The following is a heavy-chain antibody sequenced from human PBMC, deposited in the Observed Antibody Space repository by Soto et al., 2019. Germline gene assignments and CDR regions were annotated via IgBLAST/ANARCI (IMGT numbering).Heavy chain of an antibody. V-gene: IGHV4-31*03. D-gene: IGHD3-16*02. CDR2: IYYSGST. CDR1: GGSISRGGYY. J-gene: IGHJ4*02. Sequence: QVQLQESGPGLVKPSQTLSLTCTVSGGSISRGGYYWSWIRQHPGKGLEWIGYIYYSGSTSYNPALTSRLTISVDTSKNQFSLKLSSVTAEDTSVYYCASGVIHWGQGTLVTVSS. CDR3: ASGVIH.